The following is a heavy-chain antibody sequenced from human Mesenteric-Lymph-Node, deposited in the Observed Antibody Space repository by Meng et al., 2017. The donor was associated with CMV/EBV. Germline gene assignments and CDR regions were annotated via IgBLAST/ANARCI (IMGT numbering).Heavy chain of an antibody. CDR1: GGSISSSSYY. CDR2: IYYSVST. J-gene: IGHJ4*02. D-gene: IGHD6-6*01. Sequence: SETLSLTCTVSGGSISSSSYYWGWIRQPPGKGLEWIGSIYYSVSTYYNPSLKSRVTISVDTSKNQFSLKLSSVTAADTAAYYCARQIAARPTRWQGIDYWGQGTLVTVSS. CDR3: ARQIAARPTRWQGIDY. V-gene: IGHV4-39*01.